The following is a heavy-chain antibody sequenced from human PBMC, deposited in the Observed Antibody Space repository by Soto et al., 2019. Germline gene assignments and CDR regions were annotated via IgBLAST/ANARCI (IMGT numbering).Heavy chain of an antibody. CDR1: GGTFSSYA. CDR3: ARDGSSGWYPPTQHYGMDV. V-gene: IGHV1-69*01. CDR2: IIPIFGTA. D-gene: IGHD6-19*01. Sequence: QVQLVQSGAEVKKPGSSVKVSCKASGGTFSSYAISWVRQAPGKGLEWMGGIIPIFGTANYAQKFQGRVTITADDSTSTAYTELSSLRSEDTAVYYCARDGSSGWYPPTQHYGMDVWGEGTTVTVSS. J-gene: IGHJ6*04.